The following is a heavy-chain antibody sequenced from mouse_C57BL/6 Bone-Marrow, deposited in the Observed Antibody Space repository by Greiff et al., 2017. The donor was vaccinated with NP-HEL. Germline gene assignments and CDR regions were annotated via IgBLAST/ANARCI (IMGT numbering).Heavy chain of an antibody. Sequence: EVQLQQSGAELVRPGASVKLSCTASGFNIKDAYMHWVKQRPEQGLEWIGWIDPENGDTEYASKFQGKATITADTSSNTAYLQLSSLTSEDTAVYYCTTRVLRSLGGFDYWGQGTTLTVSS. V-gene: IGHV14-4*01. CDR1: GFNIKDAY. CDR2: IDPENGDT. D-gene: IGHD1-1*01. J-gene: IGHJ2*01. CDR3: TTRVLRSLGGFDY.